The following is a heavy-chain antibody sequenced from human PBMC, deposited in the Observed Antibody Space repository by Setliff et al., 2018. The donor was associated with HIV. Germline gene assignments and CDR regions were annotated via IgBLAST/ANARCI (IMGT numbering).Heavy chain of an antibody. CDR3: ARPSNYGSGSYGAFDI. CDR1: GGSINTYY. J-gene: IGHJ3*02. V-gene: IGHV4-59*08. CDR2: IYYSGST. D-gene: IGHD3-10*01. Sequence: SETLSLTCTVSGGSINTYYWSWIRQPPGKGLEWIGYIYYSGSTNYNPSLKSRVTISEDTSKNQFSLKLKSATAADTAVYYCARPSNYGSGSYGAFDIWGQGTMVTVSS.